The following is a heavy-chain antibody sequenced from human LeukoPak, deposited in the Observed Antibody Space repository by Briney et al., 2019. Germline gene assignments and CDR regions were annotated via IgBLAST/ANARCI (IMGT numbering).Heavy chain of an antibody. CDR3: ARGDDFLAAYNYMDV. CDR1: GGSLRRFA. V-gene: IGHV1-69*05. Sequence: ASVKVSCKASGGSLRRFAINWARQAPGEGLEWMGTINPVSGATNYTHKFQGRVTMTTDESTTTAYMELRRLTTEDTAVYYCARGDDFLAAYNYMDVWGQGSSVIVSS. J-gene: IGHJ6*03. D-gene: IGHD3-9*01. CDR2: INPVSGAT.